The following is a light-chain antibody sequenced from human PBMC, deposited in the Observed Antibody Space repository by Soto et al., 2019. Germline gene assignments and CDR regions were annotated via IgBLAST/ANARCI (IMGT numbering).Light chain of an antibody. V-gene: IGKV3-15*01. CDR3: QQYNNWPRT. J-gene: IGKJ1*01. CDR1: QSVSSN. Sequence: EIVMTQSTATLSVSPGERATLSCRASQSVSSNLAWYQQKPGQAPRLLIYGASTRATGIPARFSGSRSGTEFTLIISSLQSEDFAVYYCQQYNNWPRTFGQGTKVEIK. CDR2: GAS.